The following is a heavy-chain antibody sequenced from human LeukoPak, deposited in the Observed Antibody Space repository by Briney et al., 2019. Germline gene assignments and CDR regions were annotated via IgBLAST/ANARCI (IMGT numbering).Heavy chain of an antibody. J-gene: IGHJ6*02. CDR1: GFSFSSYW. CDR3: GRSHYYDSSGNFYYYYAMDV. Sequence: GRSLRLSCAASGFSFSSYWMHWVRQVPGKGLVWVSRINSDGTSVRYADSVKGRFTISRDNAKNTLYLQMNSLRAEDTGVYYCGRSHYYDSSGNFYYYYAMDVWGQGTTVTVSS. V-gene: IGHV3-74*01. D-gene: IGHD3-22*01. CDR2: INSDGTSV.